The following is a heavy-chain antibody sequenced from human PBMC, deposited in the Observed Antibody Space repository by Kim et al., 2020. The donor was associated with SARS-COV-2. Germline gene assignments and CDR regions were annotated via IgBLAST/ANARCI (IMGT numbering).Heavy chain of an antibody. Sequence: GGSLRLSCAASGFTFSSYAMSWVRQAPGKGLEWVSAISGSGGSTYYADSVKGRFTISRDNSKNTLYLQMNSLRAEDTAVYYCAKLGGYSSSSESESLKAYYYYYGMDVWGQGTTVTVSS. V-gene: IGHV3-23*01. CDR1: GFTFSSYA. CDR2: ISGSGGST. D-gene: IGHD6-13*01. CDR3: AKLGGYSSSSESESLKAYYYYYGMDV. J-gene: IGHJ6*02.